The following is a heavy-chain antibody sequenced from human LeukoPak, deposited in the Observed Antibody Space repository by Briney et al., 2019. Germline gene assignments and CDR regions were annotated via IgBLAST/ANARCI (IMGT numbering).Heavy chain of an antibody. Sequence: SETLSLTCTVSGGSISSHYCSWIRQPAGKGLEWIGYIYYSGTTNYNPSLKSRVTISVDTSKNQFSLKLSSVTAADTAVYYCVKESYSRYFDYSGQGTLVTVSS. CDR1: GGSISSHY. V-gene: IGHV4-59*11. J-gene: IGHJ4*02. CDR2: IYYSGTT. D-gene: IGHD4-11*01. CDR3: VKESYSRYFDY.